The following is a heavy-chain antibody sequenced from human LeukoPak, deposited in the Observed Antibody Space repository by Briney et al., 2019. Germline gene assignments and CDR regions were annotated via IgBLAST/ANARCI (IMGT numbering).Heavy chain of an antibody. CDR3: AKDYAAEWIVFPSPFDY. CDR1: GFTFSSYG. CDR2: ISYDGSNK. D-gene: IGHD6-25*01. Sequence: GGSLRLSCAASGFTFSSYGMHWVRQAPGKGLEWVAVISYDGSNKYYADSVKGRFTISRDNSKNTLYLQMNSLRAEDTAVYYCAKDYAAEWIVFPSPFDYWGQGTLVTVSS. J-gene: IGHJ4*02. V-gene: IGHV3-30*18.